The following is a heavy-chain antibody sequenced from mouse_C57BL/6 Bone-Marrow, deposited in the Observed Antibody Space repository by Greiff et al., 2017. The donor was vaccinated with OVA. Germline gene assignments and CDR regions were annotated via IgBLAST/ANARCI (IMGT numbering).Heavy chain of an antibody. CDR2: ISDGGSYT. CDR3: ARDGLGRRDWFAY. D-gene: IGHD4-1*01. CDR1: GFTFSSYA. Sequence: EVQGVESGGGLVKPGGSLKLSCAASGFTFSSYAMSWVRQTPEKRLEWVATISDGGSYTYYPDNVKGRFTISRDNAKNNLYLQMSHLKSEDTAMYYCARDGLGRRDWFAYWGQGTLVTVSA. V-gene: IGHV5-4*01. J-gene: IGHJ3*01.